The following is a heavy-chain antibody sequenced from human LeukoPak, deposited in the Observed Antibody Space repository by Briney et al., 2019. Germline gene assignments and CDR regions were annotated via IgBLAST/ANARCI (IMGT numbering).Heavy chain of an antibody. CDR2: INPKSGGT. J-gene: IGHJ5*02. CDR3: ARPLGSLKEYWWFDP. D-gene: IGHD2/OR15-2a*01. V-gene: IGHV1-2*02. CDR1: GYTFSNYN. Sequence: ASVKVSCKASGYTFSNYNIHWLRQAPGQGLEWMGWINPKSGGTNYAQNFQGRVTMTRDTSSTTVYMELTRLRSDDTAVYYCARPLGSLKEYWWFDPWGQGTLVTVSS.